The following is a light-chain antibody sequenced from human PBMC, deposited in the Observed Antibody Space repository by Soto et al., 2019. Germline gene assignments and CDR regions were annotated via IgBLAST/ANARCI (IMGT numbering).Light chain of an antibody. CDR3: HQYDSSSWT. V-gene: IGKV3-20*01. CDR2: GAS. Sequence: EIVLTQSPGTLSLSPGERATVFCRASQGVDSSYLAWFQQKPGQAPRLLIYGASRRATGVPDRFSGSGSGTDFTLTITRLEPEDFAVYYCHQYDSSSWTFGQGIKVEI. J-gene: IGKJ1*01. CDR1: QGVDSSY.